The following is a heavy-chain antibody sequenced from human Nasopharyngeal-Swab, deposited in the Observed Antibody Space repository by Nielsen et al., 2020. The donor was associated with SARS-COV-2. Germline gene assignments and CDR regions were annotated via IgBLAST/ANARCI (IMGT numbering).Heavy chain of an antibody. D-gene: IGHD3-22*01. CDR1: GFSISNYG. J-gene: IGHJ3*02. CDR3: RGWLATFEI. Sequence: GESLKISCAASGFSISNYGMNWVRQAPGKGLEWVSHMSSSGGTIYYADSVKGRFTISRDNAKNSMYLQRNSLRAEDTAVYYCRGWLATFEIWGQGRLVTVAS. CDR2: MSSSGGTI. V-gene: IGHV3-48*03.